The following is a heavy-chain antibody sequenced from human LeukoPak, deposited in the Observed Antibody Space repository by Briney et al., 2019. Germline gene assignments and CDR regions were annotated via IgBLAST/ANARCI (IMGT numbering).Heavy chain of an antibody. D-gene: IGHD6-13*01. CDR3: AREIAAAGGRFDP. CDR2: VSYSGST. CDR1: GGSISSYY. Sequence: SETLSLTCTVSGGSISSYYWSWIRQPPGKGLEWIGYVSYSGSTNYNPSLKSRVTISIDTSTNQFSLKLSSVTAADTAVYYCAREIAAAGGRFDPWGQGTLVTVSS. J-gene: IGHJ5*02. V-gene: IGHV4-59*12.